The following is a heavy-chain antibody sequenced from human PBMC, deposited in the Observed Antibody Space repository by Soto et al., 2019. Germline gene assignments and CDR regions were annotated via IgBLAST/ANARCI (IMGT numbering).Heavy chain of an antibody. CDR1: GGSISSGDYH. J-gene: IGHJ4*02. D-gene: IGHD3-22*01. CDR3: ARDNYYDNLPFDS. CDR2: IYHSGST. V-gene: IGHV4-30-4*01. Sequence: QVQLQESGPGLVKPSQTLSLTCTVSGGSISSGDYHWSWIRQPPGKGLEWIGYIYHSGSTYYNPSLQSRVTISVDTSKNQFSLELSSVTAADTAVYYCARDNYYDNLPFDSWGQGTLVTVSS.